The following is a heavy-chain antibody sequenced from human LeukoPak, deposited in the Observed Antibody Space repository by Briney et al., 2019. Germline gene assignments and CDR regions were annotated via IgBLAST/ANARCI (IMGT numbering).Heavy chain of an antibody. CDR2: IYHSGST. V-gene: IGHV4-38-2*01. Sequence: PSETLSLTWAVSGYSISSGYYWGWIRQPPGKGLEWIGSIYHSGSTYYNPSLKSRVTISVDTSKNQFSLKLSSVTAADTAVYYCASQIIAVAGTIDYWGQGTLVTVSS. J-gene: IGHJ4*02. D-gene: IGHD6-19*01. CDR1: GYSISSGYY. CDR3: ASQIIAVAGTIDY.